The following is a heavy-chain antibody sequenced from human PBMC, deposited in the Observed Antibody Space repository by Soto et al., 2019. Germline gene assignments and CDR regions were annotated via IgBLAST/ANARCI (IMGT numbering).Heavy chain of an antibody. J-gene: IGHJ5*02. V-gene: IGHV4-59*08. CDR3: ASLKLGYSTFDP. CDR2: IYYSGST. D-gene: IGHD5-18*01. CDR1: GGSISSYY. Sequence: SETLSLTCTVSGGSISSYYWSWIRQPPGKGLEWIGYIYYSGSTNYNPSLKSRVTISVDTSKNQFSLKLSSVTAADTAVYYCASLKLGYSTFDPWGQGTLVTVSS.